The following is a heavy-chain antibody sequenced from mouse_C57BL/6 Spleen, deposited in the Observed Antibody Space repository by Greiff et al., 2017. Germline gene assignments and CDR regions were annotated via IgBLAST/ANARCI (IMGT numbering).Heavy chain of an antibody. D-gene: IGHD2-2*01. J-gene: IGHJ1*03. CDR2: IWSGGST. V-gene: IGHV2-2*01. CDR3: ARRGGSTMVPDWYFDV. CDR1: GFSLTSYG. Sequence: QVQLQQSGPGLVQPSQCLSITCTVSGFSLTSYGVHWVRQSPGKGLEWLGVIWSGGSTDYNAAFISRLSISKDNSKCQVFFKMNSLQADDTAIYYCARRGGSTMVPDWYFDVWGTGTTVTVSS.